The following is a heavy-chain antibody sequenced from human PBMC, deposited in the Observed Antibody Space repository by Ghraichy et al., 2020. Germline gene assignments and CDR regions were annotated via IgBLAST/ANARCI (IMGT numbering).Heavy chain of an antibody. CDR2: ISSSSSYI. J-gene: IGHJ4*02. V-gene: IGHV3-21*01. CDR1: GFTFCSYS. Sequence: GGSLRLSCAASGFTFCSYSMNWVRQAPGKGLEWVSSISSSSSYIYYADSVKGRFTISRDNAKNSLYLQMNSLRAEDTAVYYCARSCYDYVEDYFDYWGQGTLVTVSS. D-gene: IGHD3-16*01. CDR3: ARSCYDYVEDYFDY.